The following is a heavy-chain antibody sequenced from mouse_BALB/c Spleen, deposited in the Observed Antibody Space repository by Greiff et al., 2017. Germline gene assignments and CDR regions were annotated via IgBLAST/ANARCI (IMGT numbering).Heavy chain of an antibody. CDR1: GYAFCSYW. V-gene: IGHV1-80*01. Sequence: VQLQQSGAELVRPGSSVKISCKASGYAFCSYWMNWVKQRPGQGLEWIGQIYPGDGDTNYNGKFKGKATLTADKSSSTAYMQLSSLTSEDSAVYFCARSQYYGSSSYFDYWGQGTTLTVSS. D-gene: IGHD1-1*01. CDR2: IYPGDGDT. J-gene: IGHJ2*01. CDR3: ARSQYYGSSSYFDY.